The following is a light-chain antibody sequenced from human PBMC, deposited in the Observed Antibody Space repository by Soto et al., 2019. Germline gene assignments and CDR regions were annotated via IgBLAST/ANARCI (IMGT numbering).Light chain of an antibody. CDR2: YAS. V-gene: IGKV1-13*02. CDR3: QQYIFRT. J-gene: IGKJ1*01. Sequence: IQMTQSPSSLSASVGDRVTITCRASQGVSSALAWYQQRPGKAPNLLIYYASSLESGVPSRFSGSGSGTEFTLTISSLQPDDFATYYCQQYIFRTFGQGTKVDIK. CDR1: QGVSSA.